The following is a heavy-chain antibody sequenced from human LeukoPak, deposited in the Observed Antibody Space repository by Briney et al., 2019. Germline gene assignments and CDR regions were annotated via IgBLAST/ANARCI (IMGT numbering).Heavy chain of an antibody. J-gene: IGHJ4*02. V-gene: IGHV4-59*01. CDR2: IYYSGST. CDR1: GGSFSGYY. D-gene: IGHD6-13*01. Sequence: SETLSLTCAVYGGSFSGYYWSWIRQPPGKGLEWIGYIYYSGSTNYNPSLKSRVTISVDTSKNQFSLRLSSVTAADTAVYYCARVTGYMTEDYFDYWGQGTLITVSS. CDR3: ARVTGYMTEDYFDY.